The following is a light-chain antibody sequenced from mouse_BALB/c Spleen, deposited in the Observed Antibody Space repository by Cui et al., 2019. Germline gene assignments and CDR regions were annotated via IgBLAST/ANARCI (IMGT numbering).Light chain of an antibody. CDR2: DTS. V-gene: IGKV4-55*01. CDR1: SSVSY. J-gene: IGKJ1*01. CDR3: QQWSSYPPMWT. Sequence: QLVLTQSPAIMSASPGEKVTMTCSASSSVSYMDWYQQKPGSSPRLLIYDTSNLASGVPVRFSGSGSGTSYSLTISRMEAEDAATYYCQQWSSYPPMWTFGGGTKLEIK.